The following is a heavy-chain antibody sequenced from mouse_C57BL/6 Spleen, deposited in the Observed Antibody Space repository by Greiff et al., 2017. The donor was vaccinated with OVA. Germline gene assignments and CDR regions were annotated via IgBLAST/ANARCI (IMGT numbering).Heavy chain of an antibody. Sequence: EVQRVESGPELVKPGASVKIPCKASGYTFTDYNMDWVKQSHGKSLEWIGDINPNNGGTIYNQKFKGKATLTVDKSSSTAYMELRSLTSEDTAVYYCARRRDLAWFAYWGQGTLVTVSA. CDR3: ARRRDLAWFAY. J-gene: IGHJ3*01. CDR1: GYTFTDYN. CDR2: INPNNGGT. D-gene: IGHD3-3*01. V-gene: IGHV1-18*01.